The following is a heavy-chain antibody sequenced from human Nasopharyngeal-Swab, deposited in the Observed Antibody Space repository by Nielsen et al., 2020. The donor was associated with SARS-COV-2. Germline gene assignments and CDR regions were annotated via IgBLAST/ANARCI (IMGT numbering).Heavy chain of an antibody. V-gene: IGHV1-18*01. CDR2: ISAYSGTT. J-gene: IGHJ4*02. Sequence: ASVKVSCKTSGYTFTDYGIIWVRQAPGQGPEWMGWISAYSGTTNYARKFHGRVTMTTEASTSTAYMDLRSLRSDDTAVYFCARSLDSADCSSGNCYFDQWGQGTLVTVSS. D-gene: IGHD2-15*01. CDR3: ARSLDSADCSSGNCYFDQ. CDR1: GYTFTDYG.